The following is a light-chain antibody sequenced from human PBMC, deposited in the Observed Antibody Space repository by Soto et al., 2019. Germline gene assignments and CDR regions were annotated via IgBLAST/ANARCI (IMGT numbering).Light chain of an antibody. CDR3: QKLNAYPPWT. CDR1: QGIGSD. V-gene: IGKV1-9*01. J-gene: IGKJ1*01. Sequence: QLTQSPSSLSASVGDRVTITCRASQGIGSDLAWYQQEPGRAPKLLIFGASTLQSGVPSRFSGSGSGTDSTLTVSSLQPEDFATYFCQKLNAYPPWTFGQGTKVDIK. CDR2: GAS.